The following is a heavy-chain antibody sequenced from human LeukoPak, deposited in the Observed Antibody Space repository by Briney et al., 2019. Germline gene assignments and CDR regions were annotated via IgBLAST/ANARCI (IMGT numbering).Heavy chain of an antibody. CDR3: ARDRRELELLYYYYYMDV. J-gene: IGHJ6*03. D-gene: IGHD1-7*01. CDR2: ISYDGSNK. CDR1: GFTFSSYA. V-gene: IGHV3-30*01. Sequence: GRSLRLSCAASGFTFSSYAMHWVRQAPGKGLEWVAVISYDGSNKYYADSVKGRFTIYRDNSKNTLYLQMNSLRAEDTAVYYCARDRRELELLYYYYYMDVWGKGTTVTVSS.